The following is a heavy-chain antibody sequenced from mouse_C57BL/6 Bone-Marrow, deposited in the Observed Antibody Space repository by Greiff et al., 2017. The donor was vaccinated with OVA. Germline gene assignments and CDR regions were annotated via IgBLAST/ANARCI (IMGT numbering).Heavy chain of an antibody. CDR2: IYPRSGNT. J-gene: IGHJ2*01. CDR3: ARKRLGYYGLFDY. CDR1: GYTFTSYG. D-gene: IGHD1-1*01. V-gene: IGHV1-81*01. Sequence: VKLQESGAELARPGASVKLSCKASGYTFTSYGISWVKQRTGQGLEWIGEIYPRSGNTYYNEKFKGKATLTADKSSSTAYMELRSLTSEDSAVYFCARKRLGYYGLFDYWGQGTTLTVSS.